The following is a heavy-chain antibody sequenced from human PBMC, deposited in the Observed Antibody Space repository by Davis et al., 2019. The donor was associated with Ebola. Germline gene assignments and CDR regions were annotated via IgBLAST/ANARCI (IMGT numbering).Heavy chain of an antibody. J-gene: IGHJ6*02. V-gene: IGHV5-51*01. CDR3: ARPKEGTGMDV. CDR1: GYTFISYW. D-gene: IGHD3-10*01. Sequence: GESLKISCKASGYTFISYWIGWVRQMPGNGLEWIGFIYPGDSDTRYSPSFQGQVTISADKSISTVYLQWSSLKASDTAMYYCARPKEGTGMDVWGQGTTVTVSS. CDR2: IYPGDSDT.